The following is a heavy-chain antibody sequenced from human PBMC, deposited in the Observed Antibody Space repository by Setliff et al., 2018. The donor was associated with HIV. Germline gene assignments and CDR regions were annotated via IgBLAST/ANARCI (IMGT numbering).Heavy chain of an antibody. J-gene: IGHJ4*02. CDR2: INQSGST. D-gene: IGHD1-1*01. V-gene: IGHV4-34*01. CDR3: ARCVWNDGRFDN. Sequence: SETLSLTCTVSGGSISSHYWSWIRQPPGKGLEWMGEINQSGSTNYNPSLKSRVTISVETSKNQFSLKLSSVTAADTAVYYCARCVWNDGRFDNWGQGTLVTVSS. CDR1: GGSISSHY.